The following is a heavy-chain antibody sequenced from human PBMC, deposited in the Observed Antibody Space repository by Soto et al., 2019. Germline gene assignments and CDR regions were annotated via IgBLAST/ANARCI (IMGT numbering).Heavy chain of an antibody. D-gene: IGHD1-7*01. V-gene: IGHV3-23*01. J-gene: IGHJ4*02. CDR2: ISGSGGST. CDR1: GFTFSSYA. Sequence: WWSLRLSCSASGFTFSSYAMSWCRQAPGKGLEWVSAISGSGGSTYYADSVKGRFTISRDNSKNTLYLQMNSLRAEDTAVYYCAKGSITGTTFDYWGQGTLVTVSS. CDR3: AKGSITGTTFDY.